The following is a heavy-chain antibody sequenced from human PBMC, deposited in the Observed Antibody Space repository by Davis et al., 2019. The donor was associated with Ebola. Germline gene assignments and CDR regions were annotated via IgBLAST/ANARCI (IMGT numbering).Heavy chain of an antibody. V-gene: IGHV4-31*03. CDR1: GGSISSGTYY. D-gene: IGHD3-3*01. CDR3: AREPVRITIFGAGPYYYMDV. CDR2: IYYSGST. J-gene: IGHJ6*03. Sequence: MPSETLSLTCTVSGGSISSGTYYWSWIRQHPGKDLEWIGYIYYSGSTYYNPSLKSRVSISVDTSKNQFSLKLSSVTAADTAVYYCAREPVRITIFGAGPYYYMDVWGKGTTVTVSS.